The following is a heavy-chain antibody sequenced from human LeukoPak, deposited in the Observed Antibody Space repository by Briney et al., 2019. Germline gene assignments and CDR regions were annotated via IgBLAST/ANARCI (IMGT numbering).Heavy chain of an antibody. V-gene: IGHV4-30-4*01. D-gene: IGHD2-2*01. CDR2: IYYSGST. Sequence: TSETLSLTCTVSGGSISSGDYYWSWIRQPPGKGLEWIVYIYYSGSTYYNPSLKSRVTISVDTSKNQFSLKLSSVTAADTAVYYCSAGYQLLFSPYYYYYGMDVWGQGTTVTVSS. CDR3: SAGYQLLFSPYYYYYGMDV. CDR1: GGSISSGDYY. J-gene: IGHJ6*02.